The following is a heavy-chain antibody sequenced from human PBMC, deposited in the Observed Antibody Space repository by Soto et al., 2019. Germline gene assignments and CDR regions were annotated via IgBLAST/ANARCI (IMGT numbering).Heavy chain of an antibody. V-gene: IGHV3-23*01. D-gene: IGHD2-8*02. Sequence: EMQLSESGGGLVQPGGSLRLSCAASGFTFGSYAMSWVRQAPGKGLEWVSAISGGGSGTYYADSVKGRFTISRDNSKKTWFLQMNSLRVEDTAIYYCAKDTKSTVRFNWLDPWGQGTLVTVSS. CDR1: GFTFGSYA. CDR3: AKDTKSTVRFNWLDP. J-gene: IGHJ5*02. CDR2: ISGGGSGT.